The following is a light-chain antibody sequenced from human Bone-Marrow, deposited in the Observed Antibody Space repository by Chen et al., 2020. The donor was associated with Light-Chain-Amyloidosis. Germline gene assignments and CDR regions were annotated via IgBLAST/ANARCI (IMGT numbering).Light chain of an antibody. Sequence: SYVLTQPSSVSVAPGQTDTIACGGNNIGSTSVHWYQQTPGQAPLLVVYDDSDRPSGIPQRLYGSNSGNTATLTISRVEAGDEADYYCQVWDRSSDRPVFGGGTKLTVL. J-gene: IGLJ3*02. CDR3: QVWDRSSDRPV. V-gene: IGLV3-21*02. CDR1: NIGSTS. CDR2: DDS.